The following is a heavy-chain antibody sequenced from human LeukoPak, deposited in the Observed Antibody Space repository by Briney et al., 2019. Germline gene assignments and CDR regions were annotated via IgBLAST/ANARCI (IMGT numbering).Heavy chain of an antibody. CDR2: IWYDGSNK. CDR3: ARDRLGWAIAARPSYYGMDV. J-gene: IGHJ6*02. Sequence: PGGSLRLSCAASGFTFSSYGMHWVRQAPGKGLEWVAVIWYDGSNKYYADSVKGRFTISRDNSKNTLYLQMNSLRAEDTAVYYCARDRLGWAIAARPSYYGMDVWGQGTTVTVSS. CDR1: GFTFSSYG. V-gene: IGHV3-33*01. D-gene: IGHD6-6*01.